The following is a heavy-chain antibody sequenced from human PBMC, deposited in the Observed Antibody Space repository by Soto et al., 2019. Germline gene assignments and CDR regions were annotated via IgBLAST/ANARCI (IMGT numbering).Heavy chain of an antibody. D-gene: IGHD2-2*01. Sequence: GGSPRLSCAASGFTFSSYAMSWVRQAPGKGLEWVSAISGSGGSTYYADSVKGRFTISRDNSKNTLYLQMNSLRAEDTAVYYCAKGGGEYQLLYYYYYYMDVWGKGTTVTVSS. V-gene: IGHV3-23*01. J-gene: IGHJ6*03. CDR2: ISGSGGST. CDR1: GFTFSSYA. CDR3: AKGGGEYQLLYYYYYYMDV.